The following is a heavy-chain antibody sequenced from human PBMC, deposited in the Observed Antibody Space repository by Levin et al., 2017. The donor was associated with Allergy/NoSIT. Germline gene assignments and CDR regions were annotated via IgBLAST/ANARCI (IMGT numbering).Heavy chain of an antibody. V-gene: IGHV2-70*01. J-gene: IGHJ5*02. CDR2: IDWDNDR. D-gene: IGHD6-19*01. Sequence: SGPTLVKPTQTLTLTCTFSGFSLTTRGMCVSWIRQPPGKALEWLALIDWDNDRYYSTSLKTRLTISKDTSKNQVVLTMTNMDPVDTATYYCARAVAGSNWFDRWGQGTLVTVSS. CDR3: ARAVAGSNWFDR. CDR1: GFSLTTRGMC.